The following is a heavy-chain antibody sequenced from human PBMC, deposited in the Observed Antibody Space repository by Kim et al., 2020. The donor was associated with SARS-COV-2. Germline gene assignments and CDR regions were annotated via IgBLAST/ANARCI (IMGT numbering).Heavy chain of an antibody. J-gene: IGHJ4*02. CDR3: AKDSLKAYGPNGGTFDY. Sequence: GGSLRLSCAASGFTFSSYAMSWVRQAPGKGLEWVSAISGSGGCTYYADSVKGRFTISRDNSKNTLYLQMNSLRAEDTAVYYCAKDSLKAYGPNGGTFDYWGQGTLVTVSS. V-gene: IGHV3-23*01. D-gene: IGHD3-10*01. CDR2: ISGSGGCT. CDR1: GFTFSSYA.